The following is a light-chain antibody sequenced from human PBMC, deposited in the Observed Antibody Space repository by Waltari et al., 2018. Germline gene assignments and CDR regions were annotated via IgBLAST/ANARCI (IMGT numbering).Light chain of an antibody. V-gene: IGLV2-14*01. CDR1: SSDVGGYNY. Sequence: QSALTQPASVSGSPGQSITISCTGTSSDVGGYNYVSWYQQPPGKAPKLMIYEVSNRPSGVSNRVSGSKSGNTASLTISGLQAEDEADYYCSSYTSSSTLDVVFGGGTKLTVL. J-gene: IGLJ2*01. CDR3: SSYTSSSTLDVV. CDR2: EVS.